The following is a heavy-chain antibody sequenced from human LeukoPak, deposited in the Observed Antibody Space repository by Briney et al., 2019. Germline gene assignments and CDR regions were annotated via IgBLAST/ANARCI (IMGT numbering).Heavy chain of an antibody. D-gene: IGHD3-9*01. CDR1: GXSISSYY. V-gene: IGHV4-4*07. J-gene: IGHJ4*02. Sequence: KPSETLSLTCTVSGXSISSYYGSWIRQPAGKGLEWIGRIYTSGSTNYNPSLKSRVTMSVDTSKNQFSLKLSSVTAADTAVYYCASGLTGYYKGVLYYWGQGTLVTVSS. CDR2: IYTSGST. CDR3: ASGLTGYYKGVLYY.